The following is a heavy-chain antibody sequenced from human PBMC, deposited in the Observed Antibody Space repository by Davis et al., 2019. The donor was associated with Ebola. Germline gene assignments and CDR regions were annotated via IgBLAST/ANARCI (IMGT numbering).Heavy chain of an antibody. J-gene: IGHJ4*02. D-gene: IGHD6-19*01. V-gene: IGHV3-53*01. Sequence: PGGSLRLSCAASGFTVSSNYMSWVRQAPGKGLEWVSVIYSGGSTYYADSVKGRFTISRDNSKNTLYLQMNSLRAEDTAVYYCAKNIGHSSGWYGDYWGQGTLVTVSS. CDR1: GFTVSSNY. CDR2: IYSGGST. CDR3: AKNIGHSSGWYGDY.